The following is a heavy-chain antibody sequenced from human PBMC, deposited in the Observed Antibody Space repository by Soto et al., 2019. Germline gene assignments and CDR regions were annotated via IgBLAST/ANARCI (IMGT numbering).Heavy chain of an antibody. CDR1: GGSISSYY. V-gene: IGHV4-59*01. D-gene: IGHD1-1*01. CDR3: AAQDWNYFDY. J-gene: IGHJ4*02. Sequence: SETLSLTCTVSGGSISSYYWSWIRQPPGKGLEWIGYIYYSGSTNYNPSLKSRVTISVDTSKNQFSLKLSSVTAADTAVYYCAAQDWNYFDYWGQGTLVTVSS. CDR2: IYYSGST.